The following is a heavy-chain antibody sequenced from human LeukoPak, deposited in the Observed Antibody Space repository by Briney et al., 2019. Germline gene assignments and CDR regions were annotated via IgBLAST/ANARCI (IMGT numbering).Heavy chain of an antibody. CDR2: LDPEYSET. J-gene: IGHJ4*02. V-gene: IGHV1-24*01. CDR1: GYTHTELF. D-gene: IGHD3-22*01. Sequence: ASVKVSCQVSGYTHTELFIHWVRQAPGQGLEWMGGLDPEYSETIYAQRFQGRITMTEDTSTDTAYMDLRSLRSEDTDVYYCATALPKNFYDSSGYRYCFDYWGQGALVTVSS. CDR3: ATALPKNFYDSSGYRYCFDY.